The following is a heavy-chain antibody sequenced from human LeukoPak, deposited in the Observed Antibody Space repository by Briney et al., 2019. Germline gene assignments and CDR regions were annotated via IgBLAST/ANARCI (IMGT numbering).Heavy chain of an antibody. J-gene: IGHJ4*02. CDR1: GFTFSNAW. D-gene: IGHD4-17*01. Sequence: GGSLRLSCAASGFTFSNAWMNWVRQAPGKGLEWVSAISISGSKTYYADSVKGRFTISRDNSKNTLYLQMNSLRAEDTAVYYCANEIRPNDYWGQGTQVTVSS. CDR3: ANEIRPNDY. V-gene: IGHV3-23*01. CDR2: ISISGSKT.